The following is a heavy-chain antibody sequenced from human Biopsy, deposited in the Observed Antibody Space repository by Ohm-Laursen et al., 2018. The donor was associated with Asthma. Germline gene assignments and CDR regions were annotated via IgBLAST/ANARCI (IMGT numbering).Heavy chain of an antibody. Sequence: SLRLSCSASGFTFSSYGMHWVRQAPGKGLEWVAVISYDGSNKYYADSVKGRFTISRDNSKNTLYLQMNSLRAEDTTVYYCARGNHHLDYGGNSGAFDIWGQGTMVTVSS. J-gene: IGHJ3*02. CDR1: GFTFSSYG. D-gene: IGHD4-23*01. V-gene: IGHV3-30*03. CDR3: ARGNHHLDYGGNSGAFDI. CDR2: ISYDGSNK.